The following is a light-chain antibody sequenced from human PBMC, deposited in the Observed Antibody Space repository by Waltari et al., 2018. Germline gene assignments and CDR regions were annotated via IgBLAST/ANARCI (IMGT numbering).Light chain of an antibody. CDR1: SSDVGGYNY. CDR3: SSYTSSSTLV. J-gene: IGLJ1*01. Sequence: QSALTQPASVSGSPGQSITISCTGTSSDVGGYNYVSWYQQHPGKAPKLMIYEVSNRPSGVSNRFSCSKSGNTASLTISGLQAEDDADYYCSSYTSSSTLVFGTGTKVTVL. V-gene: IGLV2-14*01. CDR2: EVS.